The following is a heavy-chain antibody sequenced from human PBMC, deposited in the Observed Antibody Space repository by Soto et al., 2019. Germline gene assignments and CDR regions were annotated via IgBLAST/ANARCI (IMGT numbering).Heavy chain of an antibody. J-gene: IGHJ4*02. CDR2: IYYSGST. CDR1: GGSISSYY. D-gene: IGHD3-3*01. CDR3: ARVTYDDFWSGYPRDYFDY. Sequence: SETLSLTCTVSGGSISSYYWSWIRQPPGKGLEWIGYIYYSGSTNYNPSLKSRVTISVDTSKNQFSLKLSSVTAADTAVYYCARVTYDDFWSGYPRDYFDYWGQGTLVTVSS. V-gene: IGHV4-59*08.